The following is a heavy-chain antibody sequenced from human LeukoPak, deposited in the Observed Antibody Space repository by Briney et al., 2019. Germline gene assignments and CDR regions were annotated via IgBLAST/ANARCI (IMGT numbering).Heavy chain of an antibody. J-gene: IGHJ3*02. CDR1: GFTFSSYE. CDR2: ISSSGSTI. Sequence: GGSLRLSCAASGFTFSSYEMNWVRQAPGKGLEWVSYISSSGSTIYYADSVKGRFTISRDNAKNSLYLQMNGLRAEDTAVYYCAREGGITMVRGVIIGAFDIWGQGTMVTVSS. D-gene: IGHD3-10*01. CDR3: AREGGITMVRGVIIGAFDI. V-gene: IGHV3-48*03.